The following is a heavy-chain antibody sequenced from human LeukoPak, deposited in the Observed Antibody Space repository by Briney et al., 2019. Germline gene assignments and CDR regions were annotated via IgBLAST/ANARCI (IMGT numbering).Heavy chain of an antibody. CDR2: ISSDSYHI. J-gene: IGHJ4*02. CDR1: GFTFRSYS. Sequence: GGSLRLSCAASGFTFRSYSMNWVRQAPAKGLEWVASISSDSYHIFHADSVKGRFTISRDNAKNSLYLQMNSLRAEDTAVYYCARDMMSAGGQGTLVIVSS. V-gene: IGHV3-21*01. CDR3: ARDMMSA. D-gene: IGHD3-16*01.